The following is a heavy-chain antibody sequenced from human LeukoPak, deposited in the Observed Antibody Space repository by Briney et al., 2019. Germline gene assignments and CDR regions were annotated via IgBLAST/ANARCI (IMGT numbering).Heavy chain of an antibody. CDR1: GFTFNNYA. CDR3: ARSPGIQLWPDDY. V-gene: IGHV3-30*04. CDR2: ISYDGSNK. J-gene: IGHJ4*02. Sequence: PGGSLRLSCAASGFTFNNYAMHWVRQAPGKGLEWVAVISYDGSNKYYADSVKGRLTISRDNSKNTLYLQMNSLRVEDTAVYYCARSPGIQLWPDDYWGQGTLATVSS. D-gene: IGHD5-18*01.